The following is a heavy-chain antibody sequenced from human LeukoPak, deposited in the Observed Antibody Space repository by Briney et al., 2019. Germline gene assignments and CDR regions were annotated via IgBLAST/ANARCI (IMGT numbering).Heavy chain of an antibody. D-gene: IGHD4-17*01. Sequence: SETLSLTCTVSGGSISSSSYYWGWIRQPPGKGLEWIGSIYYSGSTYYNPSLKSRVTISVDTSKNQFSLKLSSVTAADTAVYYCARNYGDELTIDYWGQGTLVTVSS. CDR2: IYYSGST. CDR1: GGSISSSSYY. J-gene: IGHJ4*02. CDR3: ARNYGDELTIDY. V-gene: IGHV4-39*01.